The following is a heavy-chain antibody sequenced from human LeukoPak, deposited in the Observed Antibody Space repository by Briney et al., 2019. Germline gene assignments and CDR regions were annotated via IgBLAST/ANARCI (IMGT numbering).Heavy chain of an antibody. CDR1: GGTFSSYA. J-gene: IGHJ2*01. Sequence: SVKVSCKASGGTFSSYAISWVRQAPGQGLEWMGEIIPIFGTANYAQKFQGRVTITADESTSTAYMELSSLRSEDTAVYYCASNYYDSSGYITGYFDLWGRGTLVTVSS. CDR3: ASNYYDSSGYITGYFDL. CDR2: IIPIFGTA. D-gene: IGHD3-22*01. V-gene: IGHV1-69*01.